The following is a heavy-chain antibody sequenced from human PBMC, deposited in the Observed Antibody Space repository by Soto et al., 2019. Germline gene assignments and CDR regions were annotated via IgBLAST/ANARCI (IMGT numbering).Heavy chain of an antibody. Sequence: QLQLQESGSGLVKPSQTLSRTCAVSGGSISGGGYSWSWIRQPPGKGLEWIGYIYHSGSTYYNPSLKSRVTISVDRSKNQFSLKLSSVTAADTAVYYCARAGGLGAVAVDYWGQGTLVTVSS. CDR3: ARAGGLGAVAVDY. CDR1: GGSISGGGYS. V-gene: IGHV4-30-2*01. CDR2: IYHSGST. J-gene: IGHJ4*02. D-gene: IGHD6-19*01.